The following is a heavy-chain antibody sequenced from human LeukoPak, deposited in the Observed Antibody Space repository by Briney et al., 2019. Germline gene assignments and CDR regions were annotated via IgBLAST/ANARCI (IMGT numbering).Heavy chain of an antibody. J-gene: IGHJ4*02. CDR3: AGDPDPYYASTPPPYFDY. V-gene: IGHV3-48*03. D-gene: IGHD3-22*01. CDR2: ISSSSTI. CDR1: GFTSCRYE. Sequence: GGSPRLSCAASGFTSCRYEMDGGCEAPGKGLERVSCISSSSTIYYTNSVKGRFTISRDKGKKSLYLQRSALRPEHTRRYYCAGDPDPYYASTPPPYFDYWNQGTLVTVSS.